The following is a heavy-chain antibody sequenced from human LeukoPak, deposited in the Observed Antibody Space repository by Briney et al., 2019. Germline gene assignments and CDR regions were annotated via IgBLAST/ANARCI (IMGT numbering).Heavy chain of an antibody. CDR1: GYTFTGYH. D-gene: IGHD6-13*01. V-gene: IGHV1-2*06. J-gene: IGHJ4*02. Sequence: ASVKVSCKASGYTFTGYHIHWVRQAPGQGLEWMGRINPYSGDTNFAQKFQGRVTMTRDTSITTAYMDLSSLTPDDTAVYFCARDQGSLTRSWYTGYWGQGTQVSVSS. CDR2: INPYSGDT. CDR3: ARDQGSLTRSWYTGY.